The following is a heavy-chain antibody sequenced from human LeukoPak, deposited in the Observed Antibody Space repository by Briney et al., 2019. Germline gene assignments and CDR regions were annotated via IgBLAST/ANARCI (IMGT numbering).Heavy chain of an antibody. V-gene: IGHV3-23*01. CDR1: GFTFSSYA. J-gene: IGHJ6*03. D-gene: IGHD4-17*01. CDR3: AKDRVTTVTTLESVHYYYYMDV. CDR2: ISGSGGST. Sequence: PGGSLRLSCAASGFTFSSYAMSWVRQAPGKGLEWVSAISGSGGSTYYADSVKGRFTISRDNSKNTLYLQMNSLRAEDTAVYYCAKDRVTTVTTLESVHYYYYMDVWGKGTTVTVSS.